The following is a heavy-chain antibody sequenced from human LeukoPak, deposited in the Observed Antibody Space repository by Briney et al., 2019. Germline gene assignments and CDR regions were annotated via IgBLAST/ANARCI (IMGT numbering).Heavy chain of an antibody. CDR3: ARERRGYDSSGHYYYYGMDV. D-gene: IGHD5-12*01. J-gene: IGHJ6*02. CDR1: GGSISSYY. V-gene: IGHV4-59*01. CDR2: IYYSGST. Sequence: PSETLSLTCTVSGGSISSYYWSWIRQPPGKGLGWIGYIYYSGSTNYNPSLKSRVTISVDTSKNQFSLKLSSVTAADTAVYYCARERRGYDSSGHYYYYGMDVWAKGPRSPSP.